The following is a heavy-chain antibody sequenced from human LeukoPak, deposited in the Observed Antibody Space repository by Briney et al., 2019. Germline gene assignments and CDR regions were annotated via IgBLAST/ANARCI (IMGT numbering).Heavy chain of an antibody. CDR1: GFTFSSYA. V-gene: IGHV3-23*01. D-gene: IGHD3-10*01. CDR2: ISGSGGST. J-gene: IGHJ6*02. Sequence: GGSLRLSCAASGFTFSSYAMSWVRQAPGKGLEWVSAISGSGGSTYYADSVKGRFTISRDNSKNTLYLQMNSLRAENTAVYYCASQVYGSGSRYYYGLDVWGQGTTVTVSS. CDR3: ASQVYGSGSRYYYGLDV.